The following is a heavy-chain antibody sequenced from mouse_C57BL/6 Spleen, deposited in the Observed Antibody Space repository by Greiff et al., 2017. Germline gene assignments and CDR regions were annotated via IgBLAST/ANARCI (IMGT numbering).Heavy chain of an antibody. V-gene: IGHV5-17*01. J-gene: IGHJ3*01. Sequence: DVMLVESGGGLVKPGGSLKLSCAASGFTFSDYGMHWVRQAPEKGLEWVAYISSGSSTIDYADTVKGRFTISRDNAKNTLFLQMTSLRSEDTAMYCCAREERGSSYGWFAYWGQGTLVTVSA. CDR3: AREERGSSYGWFAY. CDR2: ISSGSSTI. D-gene: IGHD1-1*01. CDR1: GFTFSDYG.